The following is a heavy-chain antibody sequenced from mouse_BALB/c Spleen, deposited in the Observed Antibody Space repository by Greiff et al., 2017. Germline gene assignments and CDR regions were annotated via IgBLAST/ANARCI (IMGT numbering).Heavy chain of an antibody. CDR2: IWAGGST. CDR3: ASSTMITTSFAY. V-gene: IGHV2-9*02. CDR1: GFSLTSYG. D-gene: IGHD2-4*01. J-gene: IGHJ3*01. Sequence: VKLVESGPGLVAPSQSLSITCTVSGFSLTSYGVHWVRQPPGKGQEWLGVIWAGGSTNYNSALMSRLSISKDNSKSQVFFKMNSLQADDTAIYYCASSTMITTSFAYWGQGTLVTVSA.